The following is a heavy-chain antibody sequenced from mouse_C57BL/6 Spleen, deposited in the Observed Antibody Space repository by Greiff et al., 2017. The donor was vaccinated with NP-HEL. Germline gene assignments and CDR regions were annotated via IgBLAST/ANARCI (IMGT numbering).Heavy chain of an antibody. CDR3: TRWLLDAMDY. CDR1: GYTFTDYE. CDR2: IDPETGGT. D-gene: IGHD2-3*01. Sequence: QVQLQQSGAELVRPGASVTLSCKASGYTFTDYEMHWVKQTPVHGLEWIGAIDPETGGTAYNQKFKGKAILTADKSSSTAYMELRSLTSEDSAVYYCTRWLLDAMDYWGQGTSVTVSS. V-gene: IGHV1-15*01. J-gene: IGHJ4*01.